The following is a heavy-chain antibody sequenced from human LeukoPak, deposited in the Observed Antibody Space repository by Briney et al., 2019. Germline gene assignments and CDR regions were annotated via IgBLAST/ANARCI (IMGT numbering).Heavy chain of an antibody. CDR1: GFTINTYW. CDR2: INPDGSAK. CDR3: ARDGRAWPY. J-gene: IGHJ4*02. Sequence: PGGSLRLSCVASGFTINTYWMSWVRQAPGKGLERVANINPDGSAKYYVDSVKGRFTISRDNAKNSLDLQMNSLRAEDTAIYYCARDGRAWPYWGQGSLVTVSS. D-gene: IGHD2-15*01. V-gene: IGHV3-7*01.